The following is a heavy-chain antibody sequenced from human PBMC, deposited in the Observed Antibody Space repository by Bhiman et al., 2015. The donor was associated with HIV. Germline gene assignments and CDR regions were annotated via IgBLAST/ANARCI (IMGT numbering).Heavy chain of an antibody. CDR3: ARDLTAGYSNSKKAFDI. J-gene: IGHJ3*02. D-gene: IGHD6-13*01. CDR1: GFTFSRYE. Sequence: EVQVVESGGGLVQPGGSLRLSCVASGFTFSRYEMTWVRQAPGKGLEWISFIGSSGDQINYADSVKGRFTISRDNVENSLYLQMDSLRAEDTAVYFCARDLTAGYSNSKKAFDIWGQGTMVIVSS. V-gene: IGHV3-48*03. CDR2: IGSSGDQI.